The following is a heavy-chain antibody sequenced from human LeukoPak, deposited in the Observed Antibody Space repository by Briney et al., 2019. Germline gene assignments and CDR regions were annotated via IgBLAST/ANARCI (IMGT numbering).Heavy chain of an antibody. Sequence: SVKVSCKASGGTFSSYAISWVRQAPGQGLEWMGRIIPIFGTANYAQKFQGRVTITTDESKSTAYMELSSLRSEDTAVYYCARDLGSRYCSSTSCSDNNWFDPWGQGTLVTVS. CDR1: GGTFSSYA. D-gene: IGHD2-2*01. V-gene: IGHV1-69*05. CDR2: IIPIFGTA. CDR3: ARDLGSRYCSSTSCSDNNWFDP. J-gene: IGHJ5*02.